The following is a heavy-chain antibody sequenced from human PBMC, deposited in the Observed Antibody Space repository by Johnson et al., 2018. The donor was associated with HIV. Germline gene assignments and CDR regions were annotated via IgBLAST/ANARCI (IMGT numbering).Heavy chain of an antibody. CDR3: AGVEQQLWLRVAFDI. CDR2: ISYDGSNK. CDR1: GFTFSSYA. J-gene: IGHJ3*02. Sequence: QMQLVESGGGVVQPGRSLRLSCAASGFTFSSYAMHWVRQAPGKGLEWVAVISYDGSNKYYADSVKGRFTISRDNSKNTLYLQMNSLRAEDTAVYYCAGVEQQLWLRVAFDIWGQGTMVTVSS. D-gene: IGHD5-18*01. V-gene: IGHV3-30*04.